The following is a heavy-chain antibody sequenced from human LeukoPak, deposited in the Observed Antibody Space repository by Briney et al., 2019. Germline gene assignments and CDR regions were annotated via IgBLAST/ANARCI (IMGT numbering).Heavy chain of an antibody. CDR1: GFFFSAYS. CDR3: ASLIAAAGNLEHYYNYYYMDV. CDR2: ISNNGNL. Sequence: GGSLRLSCAASGFFFSAYSMNWVRQAPGKGLEWVSSISNNGNLFYADSVRGRFTISRDNAKNSLYLQMNSLRAEDTAVYYCASLIAAAGNLEHYYNYYYMDVWGKGTTVTVSS. V-gene: IGHV3-69-1*01. D-gene: IGHD6-13*01. J-gene: IGHJ6*03.